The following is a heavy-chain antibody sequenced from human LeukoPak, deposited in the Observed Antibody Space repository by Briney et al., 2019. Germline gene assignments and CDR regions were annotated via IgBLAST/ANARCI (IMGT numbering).Heavy chain of an antibody. CDR2: IHYSGST. Sequence: KPSETLSLTCTVSGGSISSYYWSWIRQPPGKGLEWIGYIHYSGSTNYNPSLKSRVTISVDTSKNQFSLKLSSVTAADTAVYYCARDHYDYVWGSYRYAFDIWGQGTMVTVSS. D-gene: IGHD3-16*02. V-gene: IGHV4-59*01. J-gene: IGHJ3*02. CDR1: GGSISSYY. CDR3: ARDHYDYVWGSYRYAFDI.